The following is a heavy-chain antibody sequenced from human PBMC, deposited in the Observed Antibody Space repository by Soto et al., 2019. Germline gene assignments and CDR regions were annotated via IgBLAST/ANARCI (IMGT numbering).Heavy chain of an antibody. D-gene: IGHD2-15*01. CDR2: IYYSDSI. V-gene: IGHV4-59*01. CDR1: GGSIGSYY. J-gene: IGHJ4*02. CDR3: ARARGARYFDY. Sequence: PSETLSLTCTVSGGSIGSYYWSWIRQPPGKGLEWIGYIYYSDSINYNPSLKSRVIISDDTSKNQFSLRLSSVTAADTAVYYCARARGARYFDYWGQGTLVTVSS.